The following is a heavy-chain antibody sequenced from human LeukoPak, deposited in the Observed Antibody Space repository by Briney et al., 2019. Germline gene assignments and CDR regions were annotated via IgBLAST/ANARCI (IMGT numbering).Heavy chain of an antibody. CDR2: INPNSGGT. J-gene: IGHJ4*02. D-gene: IGHD6-13*01. CDR3: ARSGSSWYDPFDY. V-gene: IGHV1-2*02. CDR1: GYTFTGYY. Sequence: ASVKVSCKASGYTFTGYYMHWVRQAPGQGLEWMGWINPNSGGTNYAQKFQGRVTMTRDASISTAYMELSRLRSDDTAVYYCARSGSSWYDPFDYWGQGTLATVSS.